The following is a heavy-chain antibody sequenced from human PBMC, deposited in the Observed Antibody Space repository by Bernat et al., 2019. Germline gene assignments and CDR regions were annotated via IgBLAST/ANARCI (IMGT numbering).Heavy chain of an antibody. CDR2: IKSKTDGGTT. CDR3: TTRVPFFNDAGDDIARGDWWFDP. D-gene: IGHD3-9*01. Sequence: EVQLVESGGGVVKPGGSLRLSCAASGFTFSNAWMSWVRQAPGKGLEWVGRIKSKTDGGTTDYAAPVKDRITISRDDSKNTLYMQMNRLKTEDTAGYYCTTRVPFFNDAGDDIARGDWWFDPWGQGTLVTVSS. J-gene: IGHJ5*02. CDR1: GFTFSNAW. V-gene: IGHV3-15*01.